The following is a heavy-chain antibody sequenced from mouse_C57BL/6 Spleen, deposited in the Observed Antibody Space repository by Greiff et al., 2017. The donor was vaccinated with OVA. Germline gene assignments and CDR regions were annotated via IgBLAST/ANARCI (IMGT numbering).Heavy chain of an antibody. CDR2: IDPNSGGT. CDR3: ARVNYSNPYYFDD. Sequence: QVQLKQPGAELVKPGASVKLSCKASGYTFTSYWMHWVKQRPGRGLEWIGRIDPNSGGTKYNEKFKSKATLTVDKPSSTAYMQLSSLTSEDSAVYYCARVNYSNPYYFDDWGQGTTLTVSS. V-gene: IGHV1-72*01. D-gene: IGHD2-5*01. CDR1: GYTFTSYW. J-gene: IGHJ2*01.